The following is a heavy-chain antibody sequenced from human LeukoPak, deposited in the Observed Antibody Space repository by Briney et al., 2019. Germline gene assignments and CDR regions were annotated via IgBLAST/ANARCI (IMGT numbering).Heavy chain of an antibody. CDR2: IRYNGSNK. D-gene: IGHD3-10*01. Sequence: GGSLRLSCAASGFTFSSYWMSWVRQAPAKGPEWVAFIRYNGSNKYYADSVKGRFTISRDNSENTLYLQMNSLRAEDTAVYYCSKEGGGSGSYLAYYYYYMDVWGKGTTVTVSS. CDR1: GFTFSSYW. J-gene: IGHJ6*03. V-gene: IGHV3-30*02. CDR3: SKEGGGSGSYLAYYYYYMDV.